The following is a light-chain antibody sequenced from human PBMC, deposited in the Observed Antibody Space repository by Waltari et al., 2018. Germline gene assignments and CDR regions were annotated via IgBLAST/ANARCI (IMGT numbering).Light chain of an antibody. V-gene: IGKV3-20*01. CDR2: GAS. Sequence: SCGAIQSVRGSLAWYQQKAGQAPRLLIYGASSRATGIPDRFSGGGSGTDFSLTISRLEPEDFAVYYCQHYVRLPATFGQGTKVEI. J-gene: IGKJ1*01. CDR1: QSVRGS. CDR3: QHYVRLPAT.